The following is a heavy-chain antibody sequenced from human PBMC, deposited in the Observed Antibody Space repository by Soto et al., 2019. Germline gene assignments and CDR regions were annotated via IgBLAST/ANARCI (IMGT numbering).Heavy chain of an antibody. CDR2: ISGSGGST. J-gene: IGHJ4*02. V-gene: IGHV3-23*01. CDR1: GFTFSSYA. D-gene: IGHD1-26*01. CDR3: AFGGSYYFAYYFDY. Sequence: GGSLRLSCAASGFTFSSYAMSWVRQAPGKGLEWVSAISGSGGSTYYADSVKGRFTISRDNSKNTLYLQMNSLRAEDTAVYYCAFGGSYYFAYYFDYWGQGTLVTVSS.